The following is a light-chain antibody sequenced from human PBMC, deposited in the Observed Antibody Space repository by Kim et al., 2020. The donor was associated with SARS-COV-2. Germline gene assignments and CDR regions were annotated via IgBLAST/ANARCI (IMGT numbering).Light chain of an antibody. J-gene: IGLJ1*01. CDR3: QSWDSNIFV. CDR2: RDT. CDR1: KLGDKY. V-gene: IGLV3-1*01. Sequence: SYELTQPPSVSVSPGQTASITCSGHKLGDKYTCWYQQKPGQSPVLVIYRDTKRPSGIPERFSGSNSGNTATLTISGSQAMDEADYYCQSWDSNIFVFGSGTKVTVL.